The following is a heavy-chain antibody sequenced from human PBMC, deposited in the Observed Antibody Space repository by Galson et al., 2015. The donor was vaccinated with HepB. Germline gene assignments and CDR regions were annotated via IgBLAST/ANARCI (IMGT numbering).Heavy chain of an antibody. D-gene: IGHD3-22*01. V-gene: IGHV3-15*01. CDR1: GFTFSNAR. CDR3: TAQYYYDSSGYPYYFDY. J-gene: IGHJ4*02. Sequence: SLRLSCAASGFTFSNARMSWVRQAPGKGLEWVGRIKSKTDGGTTDYAAPVKGRFTISRDDSKNTLYLQMNSLKTEDTAVYYCTAQYYYDSSGYPYYFDYWGQGTLVTVSS. CDR2: IKSKTDGGTT.